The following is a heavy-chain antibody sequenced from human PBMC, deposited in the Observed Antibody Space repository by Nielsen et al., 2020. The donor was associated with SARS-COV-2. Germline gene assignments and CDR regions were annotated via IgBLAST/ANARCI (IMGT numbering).Heavy chain of an antibody. D-gene: IGHD3-3*01. CDR3: ATSPPILAGGWFDP. V-gene: IGHV1-24*01. J-gene: IGHJ5*01. CDR1: GYTLTELS. CDR2: FDPEDGET. Sequence: ASVKVSCKVSGYTLTELSMHWVRQAPGKGLEWMGGFDPEDGETIYAQEFQGRVTMTEDTSTDSAYLELSSLRSEDTAVYYCATSPPILAGGWFDPWGQGTLVTVTS.